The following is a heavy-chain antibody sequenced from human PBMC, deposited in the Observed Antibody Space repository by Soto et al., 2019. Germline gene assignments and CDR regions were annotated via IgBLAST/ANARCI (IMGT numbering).Heavy chain of an antibody. V-gene: IGHV3-33*01. CDR2: ISNDENIK. D-gene: IGHD5-12*01. CDR1: GFTFSSYG. CDR3: ARGLRGVLDY. J-gene: IGHJ4*02. Sequence: GGSLRLSCAASGFTFSSYGMHWVRQAPGKGLEWLTVISNDENIKQGSVRGRFAIARDNSKNTLYLHLTSLRAEDTAIYYCARGLRGVLDYWGQGTLVTVSS.